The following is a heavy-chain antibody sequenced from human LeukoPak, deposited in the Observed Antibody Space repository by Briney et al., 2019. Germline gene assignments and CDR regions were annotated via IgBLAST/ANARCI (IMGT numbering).Heavy chain of an antibody. CDR3: AREGVIAAAGVFDY. V-gene: IGHV3-30-3*01. CDR1: GFTFSSYA. J-gene: IGHJ4*02. Sequence: GGSLRLSCAASGFTFSSYAMHWVRQAPGKGLEWVAVISYDGSNKYYADSVKGRFTISRDNSKNTLYLQMNSLRAEDTAVYYCAREGVIAAAGVFDYWGQGTLVTVSS. CDR2: ISYDGSNK. D-gene: IGHD6-13*01.